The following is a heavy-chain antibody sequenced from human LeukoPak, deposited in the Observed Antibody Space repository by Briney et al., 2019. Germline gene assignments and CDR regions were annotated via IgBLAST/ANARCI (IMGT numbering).Heavy chain of an antibody. D-gene: IGHD6-25*01. CDR1: GCSLNSSCFY. CDR2: IYYSGST. V-gene: IGHV4-39*01. J-gene: IGHJ4*02. Sequence: LETLSLTCTVSGCSLNSSCFYWGWVRPPPRKGLEWVGSIYYSGSTYYNPSLKSRVTISVDTSKNQFSLKLNSVTAADTAVYYCARSSGWHLLLLDYWGQGTLVTVSS. CDR3: ARSSGWHLLLLDY.